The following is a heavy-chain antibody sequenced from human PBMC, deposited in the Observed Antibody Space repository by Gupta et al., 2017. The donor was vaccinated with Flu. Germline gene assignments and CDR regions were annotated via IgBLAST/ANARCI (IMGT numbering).Heavy chain of an antibody. V-gene: IGHV3-9*01. CDR2: ISWNSGII. J-gene: IGHJ4*02. Sequence: QAPGKGLDWVSGISWNSGIIGYADSVKGRFTISRDNAKNSLYLQMNSLRAEDTALYYCAKDIAPAKMYYFDYWGQGTLVTVSS. CDR3: AKDIAPAKMYYFDY.